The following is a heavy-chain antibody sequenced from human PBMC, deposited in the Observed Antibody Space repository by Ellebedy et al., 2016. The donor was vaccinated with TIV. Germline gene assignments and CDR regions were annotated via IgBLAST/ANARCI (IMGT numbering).Heavy chain of an antibody. CDR3: ARLPCGSTSCGGAAYDF. CDR1: GYMFSDYG. Sequence: ASVKVSXXASGYMFSDYGVTWVRQAPGQGFEWMGWISIYNENTNYAAKFQGGVTMTTDRSTSTAYMELRSLGSDDTAVYYCARLPCGSTSCGGAAYDFWGQGTAVTVSS. J-gene: IGHJ3*01. V-gene: IGHV1-18*01. CDR2: ISIYNENT. D-gene: IGHD2-2*01.